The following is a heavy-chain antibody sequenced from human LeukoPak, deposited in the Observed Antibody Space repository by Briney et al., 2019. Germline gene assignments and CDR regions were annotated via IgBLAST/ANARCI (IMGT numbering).Heavy chain of an antibody. CDR2: IYYSGST. CDR3: ARAAITIFGVVISAFDI. Sequence: SETLSLTCTVSGGSISSYYWSRIRQPPGKGLEWIGYIYYSGSTNYNPSLKSRVTISVDTSKNQFSLKLSSVTAADTAVYYCARAAITIFGVVISAFDIWGQGTMVTVSS. V-gene: IGHV4-59*01. D-gene: IGHD3-3*01. CDR1: GGSISSYY. J-gene: IGHJ3*02.